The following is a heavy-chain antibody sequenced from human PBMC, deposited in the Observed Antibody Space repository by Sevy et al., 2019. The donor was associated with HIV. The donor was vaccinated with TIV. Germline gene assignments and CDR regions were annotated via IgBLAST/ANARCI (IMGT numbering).Heavy chain of an antibody. CDR1: GFTFSDYY. CDR2: ISISGRMI. CDR3: AREDIRVAGIGYYFHS. Sequence: GGSLRLSCEASGFTFSDYYMNWIRQAPGKGLEWVSSISISGRMISYADSVKGRFTISRDNSKNTLYLQMNSLRVEDTAVYYCAREDIRVAGIGYYFHSWGQGTLVTVSS. V-gene: IGHV3-11*04. D-gene: IGHD6-19*01. J-gene: IGHJ4*02.